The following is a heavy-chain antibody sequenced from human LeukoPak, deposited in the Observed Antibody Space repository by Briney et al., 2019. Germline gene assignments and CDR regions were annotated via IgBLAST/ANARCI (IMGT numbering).Heavy chain of an antibody. D-gene: IGHD1-26*01. V-gene: IGHV4-39*01. CDR3: ARVPMGATVRFDY. Sequence: SETLSLTCTVSGGSISSSSYYWGWIRQPPGKGLEWIGSIYYSGSTYYNPSLKSRVTISVDTSKNQFSLKLSSVTAADTAVYYCARVPMGATVRFDYWGQGTLVTVSS. CDR2: IYYSGST. CDR1: GGSISSSSYY. J-gene: IGHJ4*02.